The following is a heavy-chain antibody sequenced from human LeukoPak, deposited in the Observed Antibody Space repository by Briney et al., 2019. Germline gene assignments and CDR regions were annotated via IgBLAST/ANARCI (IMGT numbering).Heavy chain of an antibody. D-gene: IGHD3-22*01. Sequence: GASVKVSCKASGYTFTSYYMHWVRQAPGQGLEWMGIINPSGGSTSYAQKFQGRVTMTRDTSTSTVYMELSSLRSEDTAVYYRARGDYYDSSGYLQFDYWGQGTLVTVSS. V-gene: IGHV1-46*01. CDR3: ARGDYYDSSGYLQFDY. CDR2: INPSGGST. J-gene: IGHJ4*02. CDR1: GYTFTSYY.